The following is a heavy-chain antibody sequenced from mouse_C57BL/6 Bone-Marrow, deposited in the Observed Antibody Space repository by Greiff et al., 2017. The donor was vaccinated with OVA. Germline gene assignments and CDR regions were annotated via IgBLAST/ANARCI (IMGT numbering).Heavy chain of an antibody. CDR2: IHPSDSDS. V-gene: IGHV1-74*01. D-gene: IGHD1-1*01. Sequence: QVQLQQPGAELVKPGASVKVSCKASGYTFTSYWMHWVKQRPGQGLEWIGRIHPSDSDSNYNQKFKGKATLTVAKSSRTAYMQLSSLTSEDSAVYYCAIKGHYYCSSHYAMDYWGQGTSVTVSS. CDR1: GYTFTSYW. J-gene: IGHJ4*01. CDR3: AIKGHYYCSSHYAMDY.